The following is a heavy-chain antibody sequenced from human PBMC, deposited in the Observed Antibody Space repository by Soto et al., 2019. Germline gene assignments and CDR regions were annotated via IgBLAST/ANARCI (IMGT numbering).Heavy chain of an antibody. Sequence: SGGSLRLSCAASGFTFSSYSMNWVRQAPGKGLEWLSYISSSSSTIYYADSVKGRFTISRDNAKNSLYLQMNSLRAEDTAVYYCAREGSSWYPLNWFDPWGQGTLVTVSS. V-gene: IGHV3-48*01. J-gene: IGHJ5*02. D-gene: IGHD6-13*01. CDR1: GFTFSSYS. CDR2: ISSSSSTI. CDR3: AREGSSWYPLNWFDP.